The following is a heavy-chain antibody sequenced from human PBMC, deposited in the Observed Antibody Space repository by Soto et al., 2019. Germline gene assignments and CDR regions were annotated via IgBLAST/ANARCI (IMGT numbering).Heavy chain of an antibody. D-gene: IGHD3-22*01. CDR2: IIPIFGTA. J-gene: IGHJ4*02. Sequence: GASVKVSCKASGGTFSSYAISWVRQAPGQGLEWMGGIIPIFGTANYAQKFQGRVTITADKSTSTAYMELSSLRSEDTAVYYCARGTPDSSGPYYFDYWGQGTLVTVSS. V-gene: IGHV1-69*06. CDR3: ARGTPDSSGPYYFDY. CDR1: GGTFSSYA.